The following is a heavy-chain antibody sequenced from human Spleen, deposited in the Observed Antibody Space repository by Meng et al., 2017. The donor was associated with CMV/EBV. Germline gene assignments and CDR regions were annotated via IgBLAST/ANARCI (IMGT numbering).Heavy chain of an antibody. CDR2: INPNSGDT. J-gene: IGHJ6*02. V-gene: IGHV1-2*02. CDR3: ARNMVVTPTLYYGMDA. D-gene: IGHD4-23*01. CDR1: GYNFTGHY. Sequence: ASVKVSCKTSGYNFTGHYMHWVRQAPGQGLEWMGWINPNSGDTNYAQKFQGRVTMTRDTSISTVYMELGRLSSDDTAVYYCARNMVVTPTLYYGMDAWGQGTTVTVSS.